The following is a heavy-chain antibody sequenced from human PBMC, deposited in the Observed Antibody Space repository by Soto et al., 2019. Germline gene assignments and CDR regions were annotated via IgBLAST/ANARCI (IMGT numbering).Heavy chain of an antibody. CDR3: ARLENLRITMVRGPTGFHP. D-gene: IGHD3-10*01. CDR1: GYSFTSYW. J-gene: IGHJ5*02. CDR2: IYPGDSDT. Sequence: PGESLKISCKGSGYSFTSYWIGWVRQMPGKGLEWMGIIYPGDSDTRYSPSFQGQVTISADKSISTAYLQWSSLKASDTAMYYCARLENLRITMVRGPTGFHPCGQGTLVTVSS. V-gene: IGHV5-51*01.